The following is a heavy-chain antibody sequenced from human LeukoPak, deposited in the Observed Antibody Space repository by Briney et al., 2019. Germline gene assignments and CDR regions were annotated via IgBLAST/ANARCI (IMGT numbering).Heavy chain of an antibody. Sequence: SETLSLTCAVSGGSISSSNWWSWVRQPPGKGLEWIGEIHHSGSTNYNPSLKSRVTMSVDTSKNHFFLKLTSVTAADTAVYYCARRANEENYFDDWGQGTLVTVPS. CDR1: GGSISSSNW. CDR2: IHHSGST. D-gene: IGHD1-26*01. V-gene: IGHV4-4*02. J-gene: IGHJ4*02. CDR3: ARRANEENYFDD.